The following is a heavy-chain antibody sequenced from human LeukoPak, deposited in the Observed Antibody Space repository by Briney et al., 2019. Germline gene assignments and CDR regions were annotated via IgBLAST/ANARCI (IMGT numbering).Heavy chain of an antibody. J-gene: IGHJ4*02. CDR1: GFTFDNYA. CDR3: AKSYSSVYSSGDY. V-gene: IGHV3-23*01. CDR2: ISASAPDT. Sequence: GGSLRLSCAASGFTFDNYAMTWVRQAPGKGLEWVSNISASAPDTYHADSVKGRFTIFRDSSRNTLYLQMHSLRTDDTAVYYCAKSYSSVYSSGDYWGQGTLVTVSS. D-gene: IGHD5/OR15-5a*01.